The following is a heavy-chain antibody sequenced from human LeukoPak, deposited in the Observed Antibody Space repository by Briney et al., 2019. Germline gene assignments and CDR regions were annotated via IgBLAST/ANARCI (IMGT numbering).Heavy chain of an antibody. CDR3: AREDSSGWYVFDY. V-gene: IGHV1-46*01. Sequence: ASVKLSCTASGYTFTSYYMHWVRQAPGQGLEWMGIINPSGGSTSYAQKFQGRVTMTRDTSTSTVYMELSSLRSEDTAVYCCAREDSSGWYVFDYWGQGTLVTVSS. J-gene: IGHJ4*02. D-gene: IGHD6-19*01. CDR1: GYTFTSYY. CDR2: INPSGGST.